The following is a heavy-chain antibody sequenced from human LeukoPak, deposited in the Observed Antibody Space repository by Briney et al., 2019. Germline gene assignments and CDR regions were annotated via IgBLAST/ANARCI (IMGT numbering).Heavy chain of an antibody. CDR2: ICWNSGSI. D-gene: IGHD2-15*01. J-gene: IGHJ4*02. V-gene: IGHV3-9*01. CDR3: AKAKVALDY. Sequence: EWVSGICWNSGSIGYADSVKGRFTISRDNAKNSLYLQMNSLRAEDTALYYCAKAKVALDYWGQGTLVTV.